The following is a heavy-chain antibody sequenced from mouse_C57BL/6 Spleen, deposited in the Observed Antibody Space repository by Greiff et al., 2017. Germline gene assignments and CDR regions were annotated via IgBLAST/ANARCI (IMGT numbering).Heavy chain of an antibody. CDR2: INPNNGGT. D-gene: IGHD1-1*01. V-gene: IGHV1-26*01. Sequence: VQLQQSGPELVKPGASVKISCKASGYTFTDYYMNWVKQSHGKSLEWIGDINPNNGGTSYNQKFKGKATLTVDKSSSTAYMELRSLTSEDSAVYYCARRRGGDYYGSSPYAMDYWGQGTSVTVSS. CDR3: ARRRGGDYYGSSPYAMDY. J-gene: IGHJ4*01. CDR1: GYTFTDYY.